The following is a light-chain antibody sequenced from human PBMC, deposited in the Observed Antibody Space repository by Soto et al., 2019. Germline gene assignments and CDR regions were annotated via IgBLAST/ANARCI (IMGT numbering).Light chain of an antibody. CDR3: SSYAGRINLAV. Sequence: QSALTQPPSASGSPGQAVTISCTGNSSDVDGYYSVSWYQQRPGKAPKLIIYEVTKRPSGVPDRFSGSKSGSTASLTVSGLQADDEADYYCSSYAGRINLAVFGNGTKVTVL. J-gene: IGLJ1*01. CDR1: SSDVDGYYS. CDR2: EVT. V-gene: IGLV2-8*01.